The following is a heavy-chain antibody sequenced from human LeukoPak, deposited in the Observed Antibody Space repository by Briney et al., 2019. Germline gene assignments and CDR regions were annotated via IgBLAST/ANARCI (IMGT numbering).Heavy chain of an antibody. CDR2: IYYSGST. CDR1: GGSISSYY. D-gene: IGHD3-10*01. J-gene: IGHJ4*02. Sequence: PSETLSLTCTVSGGSISSYYWSWIRQPPGKGLEWIGYIYYSGSTNYNPSLKSRVTISVDTSKNQFSLKLSSVTAADTAVYFCARALRFGELLGWGQGTLVTVSS. CDR3: ARALRFGELLG. V-gene: IGHV4-59*12.